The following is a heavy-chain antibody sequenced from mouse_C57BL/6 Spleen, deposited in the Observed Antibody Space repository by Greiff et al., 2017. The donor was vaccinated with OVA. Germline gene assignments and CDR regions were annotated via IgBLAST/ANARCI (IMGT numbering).Heavy chain of an antibody. CDR2: INPSSGYT. CDR3: APSYSNRDY. D-gene: IGHD2-5*01. V-gene: IGHV1-4*01. J-gene: IGHJ2*01. CDR1: GYTFTSYT. Sequence: QVQLKESGAELARPGASVKMSCKASGYTFTSYTMHWVKQRPGQGLEWIGYINPSSGYTKYNQKFKDKATSTADKSSSTAYMQLSSLTSEDSAVYYCAPSYSNRDYWGQGTTLTVSS.